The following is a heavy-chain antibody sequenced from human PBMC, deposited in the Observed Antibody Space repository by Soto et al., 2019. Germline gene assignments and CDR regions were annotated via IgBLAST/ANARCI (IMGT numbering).Heavy chain of an antibody. CDR1: GGSVNSHA. D-gene: IGHD4-17*01. Sequence: QVQLEQSGAEVKKAGSSVKVSCKAFGGSVNSHAISWVRQAPGQGLEWMGGIIPMFGTPTYAQKFQAGVTISAEESTSTVYLDLSSLRSEDTAVYYCPRSRNVAEFNDYGGNYHGFDIWGQGTMVTLSS. V-gene: IGHV1-69*01. CDR2: IIPMFGTP. CDR3: PRSRNVAEFNDYGGNYHGFDI. J-gene: IGHJ3*02.